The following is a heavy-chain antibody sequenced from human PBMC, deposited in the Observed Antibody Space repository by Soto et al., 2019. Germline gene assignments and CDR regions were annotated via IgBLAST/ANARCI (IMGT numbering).Heavy chain of an antibody. D-gene: IGHD4-17*01. V-gene: IGHV3-30*03. CDR2: ISYDGSNK. J-gene: IGHJ4*02. Sequence: PGGSLRLSCAASGFTFETYAMHWVRLAPGKGLEWMAVISYDGSNKYYADSVKGRFTISRDNSKNTLYMQMNSLRDEDTALYYCARDVDADFRTDFDYWGRGTLVTVSS. CDR3: ARDVDADFRTDFDY. CDR1: GFTFETYA.